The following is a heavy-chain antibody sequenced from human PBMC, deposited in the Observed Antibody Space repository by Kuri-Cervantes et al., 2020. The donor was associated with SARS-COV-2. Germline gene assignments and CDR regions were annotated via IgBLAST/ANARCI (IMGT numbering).Heavy chain of an antibody. J-gene: IGHJ4*02. CDR1: GFTFSTFA. CDR2: IRPSGERT. V-gene: IGHV3-23*01. CDR3: ARGRNWNDFFDY. D-gene: IGHD1-1*01. Sequence: GGSLRLSCAASGFTFSTFAMAWVRQAPGKGLEWVTTIRPSGERTYYADPVKGRFTIFRDNSKNTLYLQMNSLRAEDTAVYYCARGRNWNDFFDYWGQGTLVTVSS.